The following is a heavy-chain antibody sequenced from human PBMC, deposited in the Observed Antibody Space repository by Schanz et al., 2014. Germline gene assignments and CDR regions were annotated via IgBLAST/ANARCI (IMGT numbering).Heavy chain of an antibody. Sequence: QVQLQESGPGLVKPSETLSLTCTVPSDSISHYYLSWIRQPPGKELEWIGYISYSGSTNYNPSLRSRVTISLDRSRNQFSLNLRTVTAADTAIYYCARAEINSGYARYYYGMDVWGQGTTVTVSS. V-gene: IGHV4-59*01. D-gene: IGHD5-12*01. CDR2: ISYSGST. CDR3: ARAEINSGYARYYYGMDV. J-gene: IGHJ6*02. CDR1: SDSISHYY.